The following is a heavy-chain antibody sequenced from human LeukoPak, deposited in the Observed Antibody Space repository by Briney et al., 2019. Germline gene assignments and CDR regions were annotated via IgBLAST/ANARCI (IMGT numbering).Heavy chain of an antibody. Sequence: ASVKVSCKASGYTFTGYYMHWVRQAPGQGLEGMGWINPNSGGTNYAQKFQGRVTMTRDASISTAYMELSRLRSDDTAVYYCARELGVPPDCSSTSCYLDYWGQGTLVTVSS. CDR1: GYTFTGYY. CDR3: ARELGVPPDCSSTSCYLDY. D-gene: IGHD2-2*01. V-gene: IGHV1-2*02. J-gene: IGHJ4*02. CDR2: INPNSGGT.